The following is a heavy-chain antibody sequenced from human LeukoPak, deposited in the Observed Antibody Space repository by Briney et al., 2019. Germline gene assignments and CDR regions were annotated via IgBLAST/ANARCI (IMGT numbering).Heavy chain of an antibody. J-gene: IGHJ6*04. Sequence: ETLSLTCTVSGGSISSSSYYWGWIRQPPGKGLEWVSSISGSGGSPYYADSVKGRFTISRDNSKNTLYLQMNSLRAEDTAVYYCARGIGYSYGPSGGQAMDVWGKGTTVTVSS. CDR3: ARGIGYSYGPSGGQAMDV. D-gene: IGHD5-18*01. CDR1: GGSISSSSYY. V-gene: IGHV3-23*01. CDR2: ISGSGGSP.